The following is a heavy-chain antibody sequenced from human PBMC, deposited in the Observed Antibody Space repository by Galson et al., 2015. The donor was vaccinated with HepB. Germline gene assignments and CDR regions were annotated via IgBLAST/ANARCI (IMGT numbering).Heavy chain of an antibody. J-gene: IGHJ4*02. CDR3: AKDQPPKARGIAVAGPFDN. CDR2: IGGSGGST. V-gene: IGHV3-23*01. Sequence: SLSPSCAASECTCSSYAMSWVRQAPGKGLVWVSAIGGSGGSTYCADSVKGRFTISSDKSKNTLYLQMDSLRPEDTAVYYCAKDQPPKARGIAVAGPFDNWGQGTLVTVSS. D-gene: IGHD6-19*01. CDR1: ECTCSSYA.